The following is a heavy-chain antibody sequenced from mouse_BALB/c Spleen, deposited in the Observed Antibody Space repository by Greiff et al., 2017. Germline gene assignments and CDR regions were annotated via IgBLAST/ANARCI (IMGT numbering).Heavy chain of an antibody. CDR3: TRSTVVEGFDY. V-gene: IGHV1S81*02. CDR2: INPSNGGT. Sequence: QVHVKQSGAELVKPGASVKLSCKASGYTFTSYYMYWVKQRPGQGLEWIGEINPSNGGTNFNEKFKSKATLTVDKSSSTAYMQLSSLTSEDSAVYYCTRSTVVEGFDYWGQGTTLTVSS. J-gene: IGHJ2*01. D-gene: IGHD1-1*01. CDR1: GYTFTSYY.